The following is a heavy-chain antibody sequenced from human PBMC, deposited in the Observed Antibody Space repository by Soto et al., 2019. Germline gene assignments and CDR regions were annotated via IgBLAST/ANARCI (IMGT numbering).Heavy chain of an antibody. Sequence: QLQLQESGSGLVRPSQTLSLTCAVSGGSISSGGYSWNWIRQPPGKGLEWIGYIYHSGSTLYNPSHTSRVTISVDKSTTQFSLKLSSVTAADTAVYYCARDQLEGNWFDPWGQGTLVTVSS. CDR3: ARDQLEGNWFDP. D-gene: IGHD1-1*01. J-gene: IGHJ5*02. CDR1: GGSISSGGYS. CDR2: IYHSGST. V-gene: IGHV4-30-2*01.